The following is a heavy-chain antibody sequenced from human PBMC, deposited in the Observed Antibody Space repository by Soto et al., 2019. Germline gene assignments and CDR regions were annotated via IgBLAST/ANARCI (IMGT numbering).Heavy chain of an antibody. V-gene: IGHV3-11*01. CDR3: ARDDRTGPALLQY. Sequence: GGSLRLSCAASGFTFSGYYMRWIRQAPGKGLEWVSYIGHTGTTIYYADSVKGRFTISRDNAKNSLYLQLNSLRAEDTAVYYCARDDRTGPALLQYWGHGTLVTVSS. J-gene: IGHJ4*03. CDR1: GFTFSGYY. D-gene: IGHD1-1*01. CDR2: IGHTGTTI.